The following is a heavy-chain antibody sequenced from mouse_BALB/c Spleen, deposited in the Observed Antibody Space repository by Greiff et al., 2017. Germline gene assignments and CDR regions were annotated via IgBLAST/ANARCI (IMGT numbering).Heavy chain of an antibody. Sequence: EVKLMESGGGLVKPGGSLKLSCAASGFTFSSYAMSWVRQTPEKRLEWVASISSGGSTYYPDSVKGRFTISRDNARNILYLQMSSLRSEDTAMYYCARAGRLSWYFDVWGAGTTVTVSS. D-gene: IGHD1-1*01. CDR3: ARAGRLSWYFDV. CDR1: GFTFSSYA. J-gene: IGHJ1*01. V-gene: IGHV5-6-5*01. CDR2: ISSGGST.